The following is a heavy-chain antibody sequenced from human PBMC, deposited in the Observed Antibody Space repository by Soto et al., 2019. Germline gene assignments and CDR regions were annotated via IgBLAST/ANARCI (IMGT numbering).Heavy chain of an antibody. CDR2: SSAHNGNT. V-gene: IGHV1-18*01. Sequence: QVHLVQSGAEVKKPGASVKVSCQASGYAFTTYGTTWARQAPGQGLEWRGWSSAHNGNTNYAQKPQGRVTVTRDTSTSTAYMELRSLRSDDTAVYYCARGRDGDYWGQGALVTVSS. CDR3: ARGRDGDY. D-gene: IGHD6-6*01. J-gene: IGHJ4*02. CDR1: GYAFTTYG.